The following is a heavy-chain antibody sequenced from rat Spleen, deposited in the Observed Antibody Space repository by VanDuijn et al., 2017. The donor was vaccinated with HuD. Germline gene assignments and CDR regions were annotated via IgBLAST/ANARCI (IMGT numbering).Heavy chain of an antibody. CDR3: ARRHYGYTDYFDY. V-gene: IGHV5-22*01. CDR2: ISYEGSST. CDR1: GFIFSNYD. D-gene: IGHD1-11*01. Sequence: EVQLVESGGGLVQPGRSLKLSCAASGFIFSNYDMAWVRQAPTKGLEWVASISYEGSSTYYGDSVKGRFTFSRDNAKSTLSLQMDSLRSEDTATYYCARRHYGYTDYFDYWGQGVMVPVSS. J-gene: IGHJ2*01.